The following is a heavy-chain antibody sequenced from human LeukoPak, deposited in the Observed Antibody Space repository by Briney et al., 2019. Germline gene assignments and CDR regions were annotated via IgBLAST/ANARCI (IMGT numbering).Heavy chain of an antibody. CDR2: INQDGSEQ. CDR3: YCNDIKCLSGPFDI. J-gene: IGHJ3*02. V-gene: IGHV3-7*01. D-gene: IGHD2/OR15-2a*01. CDR1: GFTFSPYW. Sequence: PGRSLRLSCVASGFTFSPYWMNWVCQAPGKGLEWVANINQDGSEQYYVDSVKGRFTISRDNAENSLYLQMNSLRAEDTAVYSIYCNDIKCLSGPFDIWGQGTMVTVSS.